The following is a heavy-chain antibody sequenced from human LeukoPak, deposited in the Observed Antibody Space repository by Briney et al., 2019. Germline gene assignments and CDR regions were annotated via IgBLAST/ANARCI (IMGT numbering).Heavy chain of an antibody. CDR2: ISSSGSTI. CDR3: ARGRRAVARRDFDY. D-gene: IGHD6-19*01. Sequence: GGSLRLSCAASGFTFSSYEMNWFRQAPAKGLEWVSYISSSGSTIYYADSVKGQFTIYRDNAKNSLYLQMNSLRAEDTAVYYCARGRRAVARRDFDYWGQGTLVTVSS. V-gene: IGHV3-48*03. J-gene: IGHJ4*02. CDR1: GFTFSSYE.